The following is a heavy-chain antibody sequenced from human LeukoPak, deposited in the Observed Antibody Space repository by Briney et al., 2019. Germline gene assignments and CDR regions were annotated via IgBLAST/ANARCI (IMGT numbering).Heavy chain of an antibody. D-gene: IGHD3-22*01. V-gene: IGHV4-4*07. CDR3: ARVGYYYDSSGYFDY. J-gene: IGHJ4*02. CDR1: GGSISSYY. Sequence: SETLSLTCSVSGGSISSYYWSWIRQPAGKGREWIGRIYTSGSTNYNPSLKSRVTISVDTSKNQFSLKLSSVTAADTAVYYCARVGYYYDSSGYFDYWGQGTLVTVSS. CDR2: IYTSGST.